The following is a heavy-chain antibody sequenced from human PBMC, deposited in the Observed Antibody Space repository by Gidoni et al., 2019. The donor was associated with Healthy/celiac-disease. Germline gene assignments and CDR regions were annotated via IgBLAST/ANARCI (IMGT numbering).Heavy chain of an antibody. CDR3: ASIARKWETRRRAFDI. D-gene: IGHD1-26*01. Sequence: QVQLQQWGAGLLKPSETLSLTCAVYGGSFSGYYWSWIRQPPGKGLEWIGEINHSGSTNCNPSLKSRVTISVDTSKNQFSLKLSSVTAADTAVYYCASIARKWETRRRAFDIWGQGTMVTVSS. CDR1: GGSFSGYY. J-gene: IGHJ3*02. V-gene: IGHV4-34*01. CDR2: INHSGST.